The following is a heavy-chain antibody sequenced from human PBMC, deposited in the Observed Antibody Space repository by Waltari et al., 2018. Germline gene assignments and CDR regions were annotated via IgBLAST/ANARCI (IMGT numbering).Heavy chain of an antibody. D-gene: IGHD6-19*01. CDR3: ARGRQWLVSGFDY. CDR2: INHSGST. V-gene: IGHV4-34*01. J-gene: IGHJ4*02. Sequence: RQPPGKGLEWIGEINHSGSTNYNPSLKSRVTISVDTSKNQFSLKLSSVTAADTAVYYCARGRQWLVSGFDYWGQGTLVTVSS.